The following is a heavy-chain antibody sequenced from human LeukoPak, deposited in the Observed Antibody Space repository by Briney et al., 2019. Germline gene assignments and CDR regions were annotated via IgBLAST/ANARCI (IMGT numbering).Heavy chain of an antibody. D-gene: IGHD2-8*01. CDR3: ARVGRDCTNGVCYSHDAFDI. CDR2: IYTSGST. J-gene: IGHJ3*02. Sequence: SETLSLTCTVSGGSISSGSYYWSWIRQPAGKGLEWIGRIYTSGSTNYNPSLKSRVTISVDTSKNQFSLKLSSVTAADTAVYYCARVGRDCTNGVCYSHDAFDIWGQGTMVTVSS. V-gene: IGHV4-61*02. CDR1: GGSISSGSYY.